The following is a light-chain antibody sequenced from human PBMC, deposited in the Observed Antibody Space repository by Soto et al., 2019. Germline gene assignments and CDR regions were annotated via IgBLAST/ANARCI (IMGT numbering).Light chain of an antibody. CDR2: RAS. J-gene: IGKJ1*01. CDR3: QQYNSWT. Sequence: DIQMTQSTSTLSASVGDRVTITCRASQSISSWLAWYQQKAGKAPKLLIYRASSLESGVPSRFNGSGSGTEFTLTIASLQPDDVATYYCQQYNSWTFGQGTKVEIK. CDR1: QSISSW. V-gene: IGKV1-5*03.